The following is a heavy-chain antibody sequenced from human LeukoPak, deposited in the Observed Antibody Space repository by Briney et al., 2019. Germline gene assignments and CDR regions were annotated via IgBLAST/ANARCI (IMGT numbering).Heavy chain of an antibody. CDR3: AGVYMSGTSSDS. CDR2: INIDDTSI. D-gene: IGHD6-13*01. CDR1: GFKFNKYW. Sequence: GGSLRLSCAASGFKFNKYWMHWVRQAPGKGLVWVSRINIDDTSISYADSVKGRFTISRDNAKNTLYLQMNSLRAEDTALYYCAGVYMSGTSSDSWGQGTLVTVSS. J-gene: IGHJ4*02. V-gene: IGHV3-74*01.